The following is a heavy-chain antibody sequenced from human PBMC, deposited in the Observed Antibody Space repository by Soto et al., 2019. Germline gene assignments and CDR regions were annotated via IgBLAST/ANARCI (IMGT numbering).Heavy chain of an antibody. V-gene: IGHV4-38-2*02. CDR1: GYSISSGYQ. CDR2: ICHSGTT. Sequence: SETLSLTCAVSGYSISSGYQWGWIRQPPGKGLEWIGNICHSGTTSYNPSLKSRVTVSVDTSKNQISLNLTSVTAADTAIYYCARDFFGNHYFDFWGQGILVTVSS. D-gene: IGHD3-10*01. CDR3: ARDFFGNHYFDF. J-gene: IGHJ4*02.